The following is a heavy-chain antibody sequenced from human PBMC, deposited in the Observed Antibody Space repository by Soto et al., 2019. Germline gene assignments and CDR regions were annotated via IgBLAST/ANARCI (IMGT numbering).Heavy chain of an antibody. CDR1: GGSISSYY. D-gene: IGHD6-13*01. J-gene: IGHJ6*02. V-gene: IGHV4-4*07. Sequence: PSETLSLTCTVSGGSISSYYWSWIRQPAGKGLEWIGRIYTSGSTNYNPSLKSRVTMSVDTSKNQFSLKLSSVTAADTAVYYCARDEVSSWYLYYYYGMDVWGQGTTVTVSS. CDR3: ARDEVSSWYLYYYYGMDV. CDR2: IYTSGST.